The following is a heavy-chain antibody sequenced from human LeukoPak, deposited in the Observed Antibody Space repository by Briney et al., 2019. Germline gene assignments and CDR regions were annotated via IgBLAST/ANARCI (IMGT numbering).Heavy chain of an antibody. V-gene: IGHV4-61*02. CDR3: ARGIRGVMGNWFDP. J-gene: IGHJ5*02. CDR2: MYTSGST. D-gene: IGHD3-10*01. CDR1: GGSISSGSYY. Sequence: SQTLSLTCTVSGGSISSGSYYWSWIRQPAGKGLEWIGRMYTSGSTNYNPSLKSRVTISVDTSKNQFSLKLSSVTAADTAVYYCARGIRGVMGNWFDPLGPGNPGHRLL.